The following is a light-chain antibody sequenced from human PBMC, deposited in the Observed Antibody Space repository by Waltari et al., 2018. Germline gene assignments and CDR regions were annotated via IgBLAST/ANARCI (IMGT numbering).Light chain of an antibody. CDR2: GST. V-gene: IGLV1-40*01. CDR1: GSHIGAGYD. CDR3: QSYDTSLSVV. J-gene: IGLJ3*02. Sequence: QSVLTQPPSVSGAPGQRVTISCTGSGSHIGAGYDVHWYQQLPRAAPNLLIYGSTSRPLGVPARFFGSTSGTSASLAITGLQAEDEADYYCQSYDTSLSVVFGGGTKLTVL.